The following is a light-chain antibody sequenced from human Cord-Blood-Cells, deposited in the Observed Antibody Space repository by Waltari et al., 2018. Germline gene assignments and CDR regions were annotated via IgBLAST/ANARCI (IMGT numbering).Light chain of an antibody. V-gene: IGLV2-11*01. CDR2: DVS. J-gene: IGLJ2*01. CDR3: CSYAGSYTFVV. CDR1: SSDVGGYNY. Sequence: QSALTQPRSVYGSPGQSVTISCTGTSSDVGGYNYVSWYQQHPGKASKLMIYDVSKRPAGVPDRLSGSKSGNEASLTISGLQAEDEGDYYCCSYAGSYTFVVFGGGTKLTVL.